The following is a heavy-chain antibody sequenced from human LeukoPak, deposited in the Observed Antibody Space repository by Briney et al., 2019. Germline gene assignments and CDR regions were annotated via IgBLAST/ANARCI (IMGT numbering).Heavy chain of an antibody. D-gene: IGHD3-22*01. CDR3: ARGPITMMPRGAFDI. CDR2: IKQDGSEK. J-gene: IGHJ3*02. CDR1: GFSFGTSW. V-gene: IGHV3-7*03. Sequence: GGSLRLSCAASGFSFGTSWMSWVRQAPGKGLEWVANIKQDGSEKYYVDSVKGRFTISRDNAKNSLYLQMNSLRAEDTAVYYCARGPITMMPRGAFDIWGQGTMVTVSS.